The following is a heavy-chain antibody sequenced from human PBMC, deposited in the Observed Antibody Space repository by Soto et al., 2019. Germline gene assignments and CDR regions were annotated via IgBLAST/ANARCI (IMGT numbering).Heavy chain of an antibody. V-gene: IGHV3-21*01. CDR1: GFNFSSYS. CDR2: ISSSSSYI. D-gene: IGHD3-9*01. Sequence: PGGSLRLSCAASGFNFSSYSMNWVRQAPGKGLEWVSSISSSSSYIYYADSVKGRFTISRDNAKNSLYLQMNSLRAEDTAVYYCARDQPIGNYDILTGYYTQGEEFDYWGQGTLVTVSS. CDR3: ARDQPIGNYDILTGYYTQGEEFDY. J-gene: IGHJ4*02.